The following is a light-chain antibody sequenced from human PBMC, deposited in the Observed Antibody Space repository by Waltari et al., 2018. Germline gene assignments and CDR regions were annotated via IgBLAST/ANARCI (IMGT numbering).Light chain of an antibody. CDR3: AVWDDSLGGV. Sequence: QSVLTQPPSVSGTPGQRVTISCSGSNPNIGGNSVNWYQQVPGTAPKLLIYNDNQGPSGVPDRFSASKSGTSASLAITGLQSEDEADYYCAVWDDSLGGVFGGGTKLTVL. CDR1: NPNIGGNS. CDR2: NDN. J-gene: IGLJ3*02. V-gene: IGLV1-44*01.